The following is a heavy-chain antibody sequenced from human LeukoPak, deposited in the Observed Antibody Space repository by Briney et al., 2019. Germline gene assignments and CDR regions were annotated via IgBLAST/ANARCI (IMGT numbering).Heavy chain of an antibody. CDR3: ARDAATGITGTNWFDP. CDR2: ISSSSSYI. Sequence: PGGSLRLSCAASGFTFSSYSMNWVRQAPGKELEWFSSISSSSSYIYYADSVKGRFTISRDNAKNSLYLQMNSLRAEDTAVYYCARDAATGITGTNWFDPWGQGTLVTASS. D-gene: IGHD1-7*01. V-gene: IGHV3-21*01. CDR1: GFTFSSYS. J-gene: IGHJ5*02.